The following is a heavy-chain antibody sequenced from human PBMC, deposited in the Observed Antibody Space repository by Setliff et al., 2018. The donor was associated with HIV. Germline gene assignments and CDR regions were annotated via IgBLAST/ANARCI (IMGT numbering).Heavy chain of an antibody. V-gene: IGHV3-48*03. J-gene: IGHJ6*02. D-gene: IGHD2-8*02. CDR2: ISSSGSTI. CDR1: GFTFSSYE. CDR3: AKVYGTGYFYYYYGMHV. Sequence: GGSLRLSCAASGFTFSSYEMNWVRQAPGKGLEWVSDISSSGSTIYYADSVKGRFTISRDNSKNTLYLQMNSLRAEDTAVYYCAKVYGTGYFYYYYGMHVWGQGTTVTVSS.